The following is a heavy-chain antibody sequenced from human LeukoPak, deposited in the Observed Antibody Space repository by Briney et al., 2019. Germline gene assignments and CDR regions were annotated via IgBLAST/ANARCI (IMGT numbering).Heavy chain of an antibody. D-gene: IGHD6-6*01. J-gene: IGHJ3*02. V-gene: IGHV3-7*01. CDR3: AREYSSSGFDAFDI. Sequence: GGSLRLSCVASGFTFSDHSMMWVRQAPGKGLEWVANIKRDGSEKNYVGSVRGRFTVSRDNAKNSLYLQMNSLRAEDTAVYYCAREYSSSGFDAFDIWGQGTMVTVSS. CDR2: IKRDGSEK. CDR1: GFTFSDHS.